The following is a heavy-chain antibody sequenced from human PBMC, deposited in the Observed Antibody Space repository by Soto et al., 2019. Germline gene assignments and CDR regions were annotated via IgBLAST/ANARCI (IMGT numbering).Heavy chain of an antibody. CDR3: AKVPTGEMATVFQAFDI. D-gene: IGHD4-4*01. J-gene: IGHJ3*02. CDR2: ISASGGST. Sequence: GGSLRLSCVGSEFIFSTYAMSWVRQAPGKGLEWVSAISASGGSTYYADSVKGRFAVSRDNSKSTLYLQMNSLRDEDTAVYYCAKVPTGEMATVFQAFDIWGQGTMVTVSS. V-gene: IGHV3-23*01. CDR1: EFIFSTYA.